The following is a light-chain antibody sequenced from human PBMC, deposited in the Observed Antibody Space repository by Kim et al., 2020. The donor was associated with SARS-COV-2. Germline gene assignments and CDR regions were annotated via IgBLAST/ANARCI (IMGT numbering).Light chain of an antibody. CDR1: RSVTSSS. J-gene: IGKJ2*01. V-gene: IGKV3-20*01. CDR3: QQYGSSPVT. Sequence: FSPGDSAPLSSRASRSVTSSSLAWYPQNPVQTPRLLIYGPSSRATGVPDRFSGSESGTDFTLTISRLEPEDFAVYYCQQYGSSPVTFGQGTKLEI. CDR2: GPS.